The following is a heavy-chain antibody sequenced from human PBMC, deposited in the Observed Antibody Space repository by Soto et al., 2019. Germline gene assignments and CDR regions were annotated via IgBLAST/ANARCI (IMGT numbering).Heavy chain of an antibody. CDR3: ARSGGGFRSFDY. V-gene: IGHV2-5*02. CDR2: IYWDDAK. J-gene: IGHJ4*02. Sequence: QITLKESGPTLVKPTQTLTLTCTLSGFSLSTSGVGVGWIRKPPGKALEWLALIYWDDAKRDSPHLKSSLTVTKDTSQNRLAMTMTNMEPLDTATYHCARSGGGFRSFDYWGKGTLVTVSS. D-gene: IGHD2-8*02. CDR1: GFSLSTSGVG.